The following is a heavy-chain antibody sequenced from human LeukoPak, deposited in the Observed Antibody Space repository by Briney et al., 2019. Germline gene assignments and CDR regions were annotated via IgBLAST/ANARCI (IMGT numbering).Heavy chain of an antibody. D-gene: IGHD3-22*01. CDR3: AKSDYYYSSGHPSSFEY. Sequence: SGGSLSLSCAASGFTFSSYAMSWVRQAPGKGAEWVSAISGSSGSTYYADSVKGRFTIPRDNSKNTLYLQMNSLRAEDTAVYYCAKSDYYYSSGHPSSFEYLGQGTLVTVSS. J-gene: IGHJ4*02. CDR2: ISGSSGST. V-gene: IGHV3-23*01. CDR1: GFTFSSYA.